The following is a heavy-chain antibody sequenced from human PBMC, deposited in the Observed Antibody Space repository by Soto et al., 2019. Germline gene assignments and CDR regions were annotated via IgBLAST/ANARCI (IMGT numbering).Heavy chain of an antibody. V-gene: IGHV4-34*01. CDR3: ARAGPAPRQYYFDY. CDR2: INHSGST. Sequence: SETLSLTCAVYGGSFSGYYWSWIRQPPGKGLEWIGEINHSGSTNYNPSLKSRVTISADTSKNQFSLKLSSVTAADTAVYYCARAGPAPRQYYFDYWGQGTLVTVSS. D-gene: IGHD2-2*01. J-gene: IGHJ4*02. CDR1: GGSFSGYY.